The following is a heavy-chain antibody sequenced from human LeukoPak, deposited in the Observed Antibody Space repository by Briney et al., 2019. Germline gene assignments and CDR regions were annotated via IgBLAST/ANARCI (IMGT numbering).Heavy chain of an antibody. CDR2: IYYSGST. Sequence: PSETLSLTCTVSGGSISSYYWSWIRQPPGKGLEWIGYIYYSGSTNYNPSLKSRVTISVDTSKNQFSLKLSSVTAADTAVYYCARAPFYYDSSGLPMDVWGQGTTVTASS. D-gene: IGHD3-22*01. CDR3: ARAPFYYDSSGLPMDV. CDR1: GGSISSYY. V-gene: IGHV4-59*01. J-gene: IGHJ6*02.